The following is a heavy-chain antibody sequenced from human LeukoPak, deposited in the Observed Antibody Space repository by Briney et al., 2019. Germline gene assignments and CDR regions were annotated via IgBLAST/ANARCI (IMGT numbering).Heavy chain of an antibody. CDR3: ARVWANSGNYYGEDY. D-gene: IGHD1-26*01. CDR1: GFTVSSNY. V-gene: IGHV3-53*01. Sequence: GGSLRLSCAASGFTVSSNYMSWVRQAPGKGLEWVSVIYSSGSTYYADSVKGRFTISRDNSKNTLYLQMNSLRAEDTAVYYCARVWANSGNYYGEDYWGQGTLVTVSS. CDR2: IYSSGST. J-gene: IGHJ4*02.